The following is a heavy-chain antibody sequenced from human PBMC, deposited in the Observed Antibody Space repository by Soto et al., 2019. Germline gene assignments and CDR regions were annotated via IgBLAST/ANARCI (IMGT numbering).Heavy chain of an antibody. V-gene: IGHV4-34*01. CDR2: INHSGST. CDR1: GGSFSGYY. J-gene: IGHJ5*02. CDR3: ARGLFSDPREGMNCFDP. Sequence: QVQLQQWGAGLLKPSATLSLTCAVYGGSFSGYYWSWIRQPPGKGLECIGEINHSGSTNYNPSLKSRVTISVDTSKNQFSLKLRSVTAADTAVYYCARGLFSDPREGMNCFDPWGQGTLVTVSS. D-gene: IGHD6-13*01.